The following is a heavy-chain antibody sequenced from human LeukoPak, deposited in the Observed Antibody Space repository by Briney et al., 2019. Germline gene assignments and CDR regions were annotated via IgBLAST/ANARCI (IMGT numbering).Heavy chain of an antibody. Sequence: GASVKVSCKASGYTFTDYDINWVRQATGQGLEWMGWMNPNSGNTGYTQKFQGRVTITADESTSTAYMELSSLRSEDTAVYYCARRRYSGYDYDYWGQGTLVTVSS. CDR3: ARRRYSGYDYDY. V-gene: IGHV1-8*01. CDR2: MNPNSGNT. CDR1: GYTFTDYD. D-gene: IGHD5-12*01. J-gene: IGHJ4*02.